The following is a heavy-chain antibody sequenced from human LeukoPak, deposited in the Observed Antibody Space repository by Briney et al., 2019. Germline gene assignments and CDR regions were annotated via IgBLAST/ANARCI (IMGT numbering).Heavy chain of an antibody. Sequence: GASVKVSCKASGYTFTSYGISWVRQAPGQWPEWMGWINLKNGDSYHVQKFQDRVTMTSDTSINTAYMELSGLTFDDSAVYYCVLDPTNGRNDAFDIWGQGTKVTVSS. J-gene: IGHJ3*02. CDR2: INLKNGDS. CDR3: VLDPTNGRNDAFDI. CDR1: GYTFTSYG. D-gene: IGHD2-8*01. V-gene: IGHV1-2*02.